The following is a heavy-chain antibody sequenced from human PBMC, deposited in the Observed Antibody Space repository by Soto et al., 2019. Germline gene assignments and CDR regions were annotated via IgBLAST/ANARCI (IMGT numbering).Heavy chain of an antibody. CDR2: IIPIFGTA. J-gene: IGHJ5*02. Sequence: QVQLVQSGAEVKKPGSSVKVSCKASGGTFSSYAISWVRQAPGQGLEWMGVIIPIFGTANYAQTFQGRVTITEDESTSTAYMELSSLRSEDTAVYYCARGGITMIVGSRWFDPWGQRTXXTVSS. CDR3: ARGGITMIVGSRWFDP. V-gene: IGHV1-69*01. D-gene: IGHD3-22*01. CDR1: GGTFSSYA.